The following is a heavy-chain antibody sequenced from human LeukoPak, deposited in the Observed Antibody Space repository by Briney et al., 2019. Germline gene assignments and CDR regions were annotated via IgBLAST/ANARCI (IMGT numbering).Heavy chain of an antibody. V-gene: IGHV4-34*01. CDR2: INHSGST. CDR3: ARGRVAVIDY. CDR1: GGSFSGYY. D-gene: IGHD4-11*01. Sequence: SETLSLTCAAYGGSFSGYYWSWIRQPPGKGLEWIGEINHSGSTNYNPSLKSRVTISVDTSKNQFSLKLSSVTAADTAVYYCARGRVAVIDYWGQGTLVTVSS. J-gene: IGHJ4*02.